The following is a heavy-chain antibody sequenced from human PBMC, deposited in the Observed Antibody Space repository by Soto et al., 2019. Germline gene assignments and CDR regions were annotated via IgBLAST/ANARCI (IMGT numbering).Heavy chain of an antibody. CDR3: ARLKYSSVVRTFDY. D-gene: IGHD6-19*01. V-gene: IGHV4-31*03. J-gene: IGHJ4*02. CDR1: GGSISSGGYY. Sequence: KPSETLSLTCTVSGGSISSGGYYWSWIRQHPGKGLEWIGYIYYSGSTYYNPSLKSRVTISVDTSKNQFSLKLSSVTAADTAVYYCARLKYSSVVRTFDYWGQGTLVTVSS. CDR2: IYYSGST.